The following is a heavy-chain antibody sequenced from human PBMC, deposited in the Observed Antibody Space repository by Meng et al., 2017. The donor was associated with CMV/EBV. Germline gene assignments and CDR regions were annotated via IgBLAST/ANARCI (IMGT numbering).Heavy chain of an antibody. J-gene: IGHJ4*02. CDR3: AKDQGEVEYYYGSVEYTPDDYYFDY. CDR1: GYTFSSYC. Sequence: SCKASGYTFSSYCMHWVRQAPGKGLEWVAFIRYDGSNKYYADSVKGRFTISRDNSKNTLYLQMNSLRAEDTAVYYCAKDQGEVEYYYGSVEYTPDDYYFDYWGQGTLVTVSS. CDR2: IRYDGSNK. V-gene: IGHV3-30*02. D-gene: IGHD3-10*01.